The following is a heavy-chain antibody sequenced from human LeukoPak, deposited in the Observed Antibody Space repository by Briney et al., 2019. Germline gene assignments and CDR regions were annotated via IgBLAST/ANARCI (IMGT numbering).Heavy chain of an antibody. Sequence: VASVKVSCKASGCTFSSYAISWVRQAPGQGLEWMGWIIPIFGKANYAQKFQGRVTITADESTSTAYMELRSLRPEDTAVYYGASLIGYCSGGSCFKTAAPNDYWGQGTLVTVPS. J-gene: IGHJ4*02. V-gene: IGHV1-69*01. CDR3: ASLIGYCSGGSCFKTAAPNDY. D-gene: IGHD2-15*01. CDR1: GCTFSSYA. CDR2: IIPIFGKA.